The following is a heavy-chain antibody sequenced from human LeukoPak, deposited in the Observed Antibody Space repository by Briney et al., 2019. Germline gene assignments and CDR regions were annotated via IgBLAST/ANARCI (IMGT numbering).Heavy chain of an antibody. CDR2: INHSGST. J-gene: IGHJ3*02. D-gene: IGHD3-3*01. V-gene: IGHV4-34*01. CDR1: GGSFSGYY. Sequence: ASETLSLTCAVYGGSFSGYYWSWIRQPPGKGLEWIGEINHSGSTNYNPSLKSRVTISVDTSKNQFSLKLSSVTAADTAVYHCARLTPYYDFWSGYYHDAFDIWGQGTMVTVSS. CDR3: ARLTPYYDFWSGYYHDAFDI.